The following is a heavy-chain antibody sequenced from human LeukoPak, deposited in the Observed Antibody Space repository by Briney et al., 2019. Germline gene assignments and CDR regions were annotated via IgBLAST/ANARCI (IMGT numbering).Heavy chain of an antibody. CDR2: ISGSGGST. CDR1: GFTFGDYA. D-gene: IGHD5-24*01. V-gene: IGHV3-23*01. CDR3: AKDHKMATIPGGFDY. J-gene: IGHJ4*02. Sequence: GGSLRLSCTASGFTFGDYAMTWVRQAPGKGLEWVSAISGSGGSTYYADSVKGRFTISRDNSKNTLYLQMNSLRAEDTAVYYCAKDHKMATIPGGFDYWGQGTLVTVSS.